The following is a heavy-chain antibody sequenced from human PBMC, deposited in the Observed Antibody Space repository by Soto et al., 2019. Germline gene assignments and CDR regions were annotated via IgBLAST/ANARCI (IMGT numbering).Heavy chain of an antibody. V-gene: IGHV3-30*18. Sequence: GGSLRLSCAASGFTFSSYGMHWVRQAPGKGLEWVAVISYDGSNKYYADSVKGRFTISRDNSKNTLYLQMNSLRAEDTAVYYCAKDFRMVRGVIQKTTPPDYWGQGTLVTVSS. D-gene: IGHD3-10*01. CDR3: AKDFRMVRGVIQKTTPPDY. J-gene: IGHJ4*02. CDR1: GFTFSSYG. CDR2: ISYDGSNK.